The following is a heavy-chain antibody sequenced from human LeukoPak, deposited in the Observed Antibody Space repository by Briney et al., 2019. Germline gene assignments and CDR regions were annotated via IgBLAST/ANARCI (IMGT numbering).Heavy chain of an antibody. CDR2: ISGSGGST. Sequence: SGGSLRLSCAASGFTFSSYAMSRVRQAPGKGLEWVSAISGSGGSTYYADSVKGRFTISRDNSKNTLYLQMNSLRAEDTAVYYCAKDGYSSGWYDYWGQGTLVTVSS. J-gene: IGHJ4*02. V-gene: IGHV3-23*01. CDR1: GFTFSSYA. D-gene: IGHD6-19*01. CDR3: AKDGYSSGWYDY.